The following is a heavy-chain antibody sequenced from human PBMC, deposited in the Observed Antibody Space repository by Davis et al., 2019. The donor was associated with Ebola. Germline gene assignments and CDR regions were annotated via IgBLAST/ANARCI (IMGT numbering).Heavy chain of an antibody. CDR1: GFTFSGHT. J-gene: IGHJ6*02. CDR3: ARDESAGGMDV. V-gene: IGHV3-21*01. D-gene: IGHD3-10*01. CDR2: ISSSSSYI. Sequence: PGGSLRLSCAASGFTFSGHTMNWVRQPPGKGLEWVSSISSSSSYIYYADSVKGRFTISRDNAKDSLFLQMNSLRAEDTAVYYCARDESAGGMDVWGQGTTVTVSS.